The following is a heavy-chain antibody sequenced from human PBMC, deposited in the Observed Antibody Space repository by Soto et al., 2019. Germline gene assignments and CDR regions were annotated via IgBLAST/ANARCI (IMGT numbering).Heavy chain of an antibody. D-gene: IGHD5-18*01. CDR3: AKDQYSYGPTANAFDI. V-gene: IGHV3-30*18. Sequence: SLRLSCAASGFTFSNYAMSWVRQAPGKGLEWVAVISYDGSNKYYADSVKGRFAISRDNSKNTLYLQMNSLRAEDTAVYYCAKDQYSYGPTANAFDIWGQGTMVTVSS. CDR2: ISYDGSNK. J-gene: IGHJ3*02. CDR1: GFTFSNYA.